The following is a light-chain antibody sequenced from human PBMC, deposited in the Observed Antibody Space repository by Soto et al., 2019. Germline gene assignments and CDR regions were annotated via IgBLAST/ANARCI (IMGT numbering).Light chain of an antibody. CDR2: DAS. CDR1: QSVSSY. Sequence: EIVLTQSPATLSLSPGERATLSCSASQSVSSYLAWYQQKPGQAPRLLIYDASNRATGISARFSGSGSGTDFTLTISSLEPEDFAVYDCQQRSNWPSVTFGQGTRLEIK. J-gene: IGKJ5*01. V-gene: IGKV3-11*01. CDR3: QQRSNWPSVT.